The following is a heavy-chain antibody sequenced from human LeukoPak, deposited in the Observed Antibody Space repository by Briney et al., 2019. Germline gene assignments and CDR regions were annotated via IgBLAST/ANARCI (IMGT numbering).Heavy chain of an antibody. J-gene: IGHJ4*02. CDR3: ARTDGSGSPDY. CDR2: IYHSGST. Sequence: SETLSLTCAVYGGSFSSSNWWSWVRQPPGKGLEWIGEIYHSGSTNYNPSLKSRVTISVDKSKNQFSLKLSSVTAADTAVYYCARTDGSGSPDYWGQGTLVTVSS. D-gene: IGHD3-10*01. CDR1: GGSFSSSNW. V-gene: IGHV4-4*02.